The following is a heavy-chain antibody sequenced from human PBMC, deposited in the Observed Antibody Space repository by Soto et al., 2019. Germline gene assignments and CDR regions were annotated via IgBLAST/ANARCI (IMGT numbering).Heavy chain of an antibody. CDR2: ISYDGSNK. D-gene: IGHD4-17*01. J-gene: IGHJ6*02. CDR1: VFTFSSYA. V-gene: IGHV3-30-3*01. Sequence: XGSLRLSCASSVFTFSSYATHCVRHAPGKGLEWVAVISYDGSNKYYADSVKGRFTISRDNSKNTLYLQMNSLRAEDTAVYYCARDTYGTYYYGMEVWGQGTTVTVSS. CDR3: ARDTYGTYYYGMEV.